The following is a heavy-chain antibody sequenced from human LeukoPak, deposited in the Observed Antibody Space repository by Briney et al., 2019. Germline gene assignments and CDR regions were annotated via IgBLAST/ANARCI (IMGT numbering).Heavy chain of an antibody. V-gene: IGHV3-7*01. CDR1: GFIFSNYW. CDR2: IKHDGSKK. Sequence: GGSLRLSCAASGFIFSNYWMSWVRQAPGKGLEWVANIKHDGSKKYYVDSVKGRFTVSRDNAKNSLYLQMNSLRGEDTAVYYCATGSSGQYVLNFDYWGQGTLVTVPS. J-gene: IGHJ4*02. D-gene: IGHD3-22*01. CDR3: ATGSSGQYVLNFDY.